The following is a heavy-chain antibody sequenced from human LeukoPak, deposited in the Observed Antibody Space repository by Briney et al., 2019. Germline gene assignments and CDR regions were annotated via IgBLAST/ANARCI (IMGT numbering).Heavy chain of an antibody. Sequence: SETLSLTCTVSGDFISPYYWSWIRQSAEKGLQWIGRVSAGGTTDYNPSLKSRVTMSVDTSKTQFSLKMTSVTAADTAVYYCSRGGGQWLIPDFDYWGQGLLVIVSS. D-gene: IGHD6-19*01. CDR2: VSAGGTT. J-gene: IGHJ4*02. CDR1: GDFISPYY. V-gene: IGHV4-4*07. CDR3: SRGGGQWLIPDFDY.